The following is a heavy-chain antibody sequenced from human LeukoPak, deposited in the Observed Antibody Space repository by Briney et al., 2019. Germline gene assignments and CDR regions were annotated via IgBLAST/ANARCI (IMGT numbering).Heavy chain of an antibody. D-gene: IGHD4-17*01. Sequence: ASVKVSCKASGYTFTSYGISWVRQAPGQGLEWMGWISAYNGNTNYAHKLQGRAAMPTDTSTHTAYMELRSLRSDDTDVYYCARESLGDYVLGWFDPWGQGTLVTVSS. V-gene: IGHV1-18*01. J-gene: IGHJ5*02. CDR1: GYTFTSYG. CDR3: ARESLGDYVLGWFDP. CDR2: ISAYNGNT.